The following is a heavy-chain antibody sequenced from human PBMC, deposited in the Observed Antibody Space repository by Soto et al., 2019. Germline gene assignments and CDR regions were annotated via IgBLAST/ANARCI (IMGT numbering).Heavy chain of an antibody. V-gene: IGHV1-8*01. CDR3: ARVIEARRYAFDI. CDR2: MNPHSGNT. CDR1: GYTFTSYA. J-gene: IGHJ3*02. D-gene: IGHD6-6*01. Sequence: QVQLVPSGAEVKKPGASVKVSCKASGYTFTSYAINWVRQATGQGLEWMGWMNPHSGNTGYAQKFQGRVTMTRNTAISTAYMGLNSLRTEATAVYYCARVIEARRYAFDIWGQGTMVTVSS.